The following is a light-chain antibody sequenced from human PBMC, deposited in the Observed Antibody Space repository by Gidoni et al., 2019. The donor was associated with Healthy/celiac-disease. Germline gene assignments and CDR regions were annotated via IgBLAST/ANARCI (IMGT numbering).Light chain of an antibody. CDR1: QSISSY. CDR3: QLSYSTPFT. Sequence: DIQMTQSPCSLSASVGDRATITCRARQSISSYLNGYQQKPGTAPKLLIYAASSLQSGVPSRFSGSGAGTDFSLTISSLQPEDFATYYCQLSYSTPFTFGPGTKVDIK. CDR2: AAS. V-gene: IGKV1-39*01. J-gene: IGKJ3*01.